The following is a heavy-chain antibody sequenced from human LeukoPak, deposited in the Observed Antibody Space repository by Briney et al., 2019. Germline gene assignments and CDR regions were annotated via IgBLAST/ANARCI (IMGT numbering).Heavy chain of an antibody. D-gene: IGHD3-10*01. Sequence: GASVKVSCKAPGYTFTSYYMHWVRQAPGQGLEWMGIINPSGGSTSYAQKFQGRVTMTRDTSTSTVYMELSSLRSEDTAVYYCARDLLSRITMVRGVIMFDPWGQGTLVTVSS. J-gene: IGHJ5*02. CDR3: ARDLLSRITMVRGVIMFDP. CDR1: GYTFTSYY. V-gene: IGHV1-46*01. CDR2: INPSGGST.